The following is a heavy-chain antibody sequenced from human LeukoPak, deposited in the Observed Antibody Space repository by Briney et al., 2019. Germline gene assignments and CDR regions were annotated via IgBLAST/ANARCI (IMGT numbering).Heavy chain of an antibody. J-gene: IGHJ3*02. CDR2: IYSDNT. CDR3: AKERYYDSSGYSDFGAFDI. CDR1: GFTVSSNS. D-gene: IGHD3-22*01. V-gene: IGHV3-53*05. Sequence: GGSLRLSCTVSGFTVSSNSMSWVRQAPGKGLEWVSFIYSDNTHYSDSVKGRFTISRDNSKNTLYLQMNSLRAEDMALYYCAKERYYDSSGYSDFGAFDIWGQGTMVTVSS.